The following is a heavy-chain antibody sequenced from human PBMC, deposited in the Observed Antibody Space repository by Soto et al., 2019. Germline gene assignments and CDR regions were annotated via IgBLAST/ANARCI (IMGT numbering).Heavy chain of an antibody. V-gene: IGHV1-18*01. CDR3: ARDGYSYGFYYYYGMDV. CDR1: GYTFTSYG. Sequence: QVQLVQSGAEVKKPGASVKVSCKASGYTFTSYGISWVRQAPGQGLEWMGWISAYNGNTNYAQKLQGRVTMTTDTCTSTAYMELRSLRSDDTAVYYCARDGYSYGFYYYYGMDVWGQGTTVTVSS. CDR2: ISAYNGNT. D-gene: IGHD5-18*01. J-gene: IGHJ6*02.